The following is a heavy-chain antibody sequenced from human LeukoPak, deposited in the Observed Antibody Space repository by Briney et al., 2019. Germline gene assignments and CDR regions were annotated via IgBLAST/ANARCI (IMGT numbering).Heavy chain of an antibody. Sequence: PSETLSLMCTVCGGFISSSHYYWAWIRKPPGKGVEWIGSIYYSGSTYYNPSLKSRVTISVDTSKNQFSLKLSSVTAADAAVFYCARHPNTQCSGGTCYSGFFDNWGQGTLVTVSS. D-gene: IGHD2-15*01. CDR3: ARHPNTQCSGGTCYSGFFDN. V-gene: IGHV4-39*01. CDR2: IYYSGST. CDR1: GGFISSSHYY. J-gene: IGHJ4*02.